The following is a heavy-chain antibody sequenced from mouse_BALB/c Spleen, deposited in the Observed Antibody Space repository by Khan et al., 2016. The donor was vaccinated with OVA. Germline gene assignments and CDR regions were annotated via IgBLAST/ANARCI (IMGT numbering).Heavy chain of an antibody. V-gene: IGHV3-2*02. CDR3: ARSVTITTVVATDFDY. J-gene: IGHJ2*01. Sequence: EVQLQESGPGLVKPSQSLSLTCTVTGYSITSDYAWNWIRQFPGNKLEWMGYISYSGRTSYNPSLNSRISITRDTSTNQFFLQLNSVTTEDTATYYCARSVTITTVVATDFDYWGQGTTLTVSS. CDR2: ISYSGRT. D-gene: IGHD1-1*01. CDR1: GYSITSDYA.